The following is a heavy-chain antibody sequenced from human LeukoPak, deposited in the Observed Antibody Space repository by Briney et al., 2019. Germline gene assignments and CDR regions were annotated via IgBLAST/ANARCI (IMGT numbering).Heavy chain of an antibody. J-gene: IGHJ4*02. Sequence: SETLSLTCTVSGGSISSSSYYWGWIRQPPGKGLEWIGSIYYSGSTYYNPSLKSRVTISVDTSKNQLSLKLSCVTAADTAVYSCARHPSDYYLGFAEYWGQGTLVTVSS. D-gene: IGHD3-22*01. V-gene: IGHV4-39*01. CDR3: ARHPSDYYLGFAEY. CDR1: GGSISSSSYY. CDR2: IYYSGST.